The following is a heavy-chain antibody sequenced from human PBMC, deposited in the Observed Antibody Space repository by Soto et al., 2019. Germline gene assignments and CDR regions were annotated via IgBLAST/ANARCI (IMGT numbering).Heavy chain of an antibody. CDR3: AAELGFGKLSVV. D-gene: IGHD3-10*01. J-gene: IGHJ6*02. Sequence: QVQVVQSGVEVRRPGSSVTVSCKASGDTFKNCAISWVRQAPVQCLEWMGGIIPLFGTTDFAQRFQGRLTITTDESTTTAYVELSRLRSEDTATYYCAAELGFGKLSVVWGQGIKVIVSS. CDR2: IIPLFGTT. CDR1: GDTFKNCA. V-gene: IGHV1-69*01.